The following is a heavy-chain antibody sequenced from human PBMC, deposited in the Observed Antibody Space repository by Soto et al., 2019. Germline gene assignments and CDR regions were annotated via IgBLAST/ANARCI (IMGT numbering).Heavy chain of an antibody. D-gene: IGHD1-26*01. J-gene: IGHJ4*02. CDR3: TTWSTFDY. CDR2: IKSKTDGGTT. Sequence: GPLRRSCAASVFTVGNAWMSWVRQAPGKGLEWVGRIKSKTDGGTTDYAAPVKGRFTISRDDSKNTLYLQMNSLKTEDTAVYYCTTWSTFDYWGQGTLVTVSS. V-gene: IGHV3-15*01. CDR1: VFTVGNAW.